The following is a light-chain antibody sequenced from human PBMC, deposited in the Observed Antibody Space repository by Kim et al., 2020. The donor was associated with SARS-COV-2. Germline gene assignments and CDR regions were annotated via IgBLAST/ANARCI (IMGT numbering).Light chain of an antibody. V-gene: IGLV2-14*03. CDR3: SSYTSSSTLV. CDR1: SSDVGGYNY. J-gene: IGLJ2*01. Sequence: SITISCTGTSSDVGGYNYVSWYQQHPGNAPKLMIYDVSNRPSGVSNRFSGSKSGNTASLTISGLQAEDEADYYCSSYTSSSTLVFGGGTQLTVL. CDR2: DVS.